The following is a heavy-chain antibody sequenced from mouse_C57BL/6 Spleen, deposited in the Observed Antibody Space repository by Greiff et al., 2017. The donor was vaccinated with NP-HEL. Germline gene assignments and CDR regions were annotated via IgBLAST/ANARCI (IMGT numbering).Heavy chain of an antibody. V-gene: IGHV5-4*01. CDR3: ARDIYYGYFDV. Sequence: DVQLVESGGGLVKPGGSLKLSCAASGFTFSSYAMSWVRQTPEKRLEWVATISDGGSYTYYPDNVKGRFTISRDNAKNNLYLQMSHLKSEDTAMYYCARDIYYGYFDVWGTGTTVTVSS. J-gene: IGHJ1*03. CDR2: ISDGGSYT. CDR1: GFTFSSYA.